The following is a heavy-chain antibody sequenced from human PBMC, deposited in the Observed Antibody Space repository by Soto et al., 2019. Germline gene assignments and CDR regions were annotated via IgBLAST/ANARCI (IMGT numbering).Heavy chain of an antibody. Sequence: PSETLSLTCTVSGGSIRNVYWSWIRQAPGKGLEWIGFIFHSGNAKYNPSLKSRVTISVDTSKNQFSLSLDSVTAADTAVYFCARAHAPTLPFDSWGQGTLVTVPS. CDR2: IFHSGNA. D-gene: IGHD2-15*01. CDR1: GGSIRNVY. V-gene: IGHV4-59*01. CDR3: ARAHAPTLPFDS. J-gene: IGHJ4*01.